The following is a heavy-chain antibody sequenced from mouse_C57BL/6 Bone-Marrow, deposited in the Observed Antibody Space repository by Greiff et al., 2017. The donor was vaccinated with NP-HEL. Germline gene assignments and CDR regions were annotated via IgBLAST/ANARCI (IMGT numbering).Heavy chain of an antibody. Sequence: VKLVESGPGLVQPSQSLSITCTVSGFSFTSYGVHWVRQSPGKGLEWLGVICSGGGTDYNAAFFSRLSISKDNSTSQVFFKMNSLQADDTAIYYCARRGGGEMDYWGQGTSVTVSS. CDR3: ARRGGGEMDY. CDR1: GFSFTSYG. V-gene: IGHV2-2*01. J-gene: IGHJ4*01. CDR2: ICSGGGT.